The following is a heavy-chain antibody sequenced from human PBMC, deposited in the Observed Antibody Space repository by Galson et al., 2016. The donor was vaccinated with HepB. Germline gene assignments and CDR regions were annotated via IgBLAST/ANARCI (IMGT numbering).Heavy chain of an antibody. V-gene: IGHV3-21*01. J-gene: IGHJ4*02. Sequence: SLRLSCAASGFTFSSYNMNWVRQAPGKGLECVSSITGSSANYIFYPDSVKGRFTISRDNAKNSLYLQMNSLRAEDTAVYYCARAIYCSSSNCQGYYFDYWGQGTLVTVSS. D-gene: IGHD2-2*01. CDR1: GFTFSSYN. CDR2: ITGSSANYI. CDR3: ARAIYCSSSNCQGYYFDY.